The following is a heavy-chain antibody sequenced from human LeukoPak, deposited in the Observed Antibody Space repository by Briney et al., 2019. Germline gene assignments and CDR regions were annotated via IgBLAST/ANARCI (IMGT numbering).Heavy chain of an antibody. CDR2: ISWNSNSI. Sequence: GGSLRLSCAASGFTFDDYAMHWVRQAPGKGLEWVSGISWNSNSIGYADSVKGRFTVSRDNAKNSLYLQMNSLRAEDMALYYCAKDMRGYYGSGSYFDYWGQGTQVTVSS. D-gene: IGHD3-10*01. V-gene: IGHV3-9*03. CDR1: GFTFDDYA. J-gene: IGHJ4*02. CDR3: AKDMRGYYGSGSYFDY.